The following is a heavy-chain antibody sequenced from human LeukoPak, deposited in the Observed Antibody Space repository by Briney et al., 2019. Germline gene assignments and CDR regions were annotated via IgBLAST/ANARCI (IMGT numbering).Heavy chain of an antibody. D-gene: IGHD6-19*01. V-gene: IGHV4-59*13. CDR2: IYYSGNT. CDR1: GGSISSYY. J-gene: IGHJ4*02. CDR3: ARRYSSGWLFDY. Sequence: SETLSLTCTVSGGSISSYYWSWIRRPPGKGLEWIGYIYYSGNTNYNPSLKSRVTISVDTSKNQCSLKLSSVTAADTAVYYCARRYSSGWLFDYWGRGTLVTVSS.